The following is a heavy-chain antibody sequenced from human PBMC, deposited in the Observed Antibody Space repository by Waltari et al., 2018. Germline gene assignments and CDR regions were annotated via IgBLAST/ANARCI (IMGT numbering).Heavy chain of an antibody. CDR3: ARSPDVITIFGLGWFDP. J-gene: IGHJ5*02. V-gene: IGHV1-69*02. CDR2: IIPSLGIA. D-gene: IGHD3-3*01. CDR1: GGTFSSYP. Sequence: QVQLVPSGAEVKKPGSSLKVSCKASGGTFSSYPISWVRPAPGQGLEWMGRIIPSLGIANYAQKFQGRVTMTADKSTSTAYMELSSLRSEDTAVYYCARSPDVITIFGLGWFDPWGQGTLVTVSS.